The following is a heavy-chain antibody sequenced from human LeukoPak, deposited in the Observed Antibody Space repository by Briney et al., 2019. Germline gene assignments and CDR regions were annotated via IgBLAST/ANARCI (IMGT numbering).Heavy chain of an antibody. Sequence: ASVKVSCKASGYTFSSYDINWVRQATGQGLEWMGWMNPNSGDTGYAQKFQGRVTMTRNTSISTAYMELSSLTSEDTAVYYCARGFGIVGATTPFDYWGQGTLVTVSS. J-gene: IGHJ4*02. CDR2: MNPNSGDT. D-gene: IGHD1-26*01. CDR1: GYTFSSYD. V-gene: IGHV1-8*01. CDR3: ARGFGIVGATTPFDY.